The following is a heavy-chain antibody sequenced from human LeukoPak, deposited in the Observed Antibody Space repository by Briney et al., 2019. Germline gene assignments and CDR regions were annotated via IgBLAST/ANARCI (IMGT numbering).Heavy chain of an antibody. V-gene: IGHV4-34*01. D-gene: IGHD1-7*01. CDR2: INDSGRI. Sequence: SETLSLTCAVYGGSFSNYYWSWIRQPPGKGLEWIGEINDSGRINYNPSLMSRVTISVDTSKNQFSLRLTSVAARDTAVYYCARRWNYGRNYYIDVWGKGATVSVSS. CDR1: GGSFSNYY. CDR3: ARRWNYGRNYYIDV. J-gene: IGHJ6*03.